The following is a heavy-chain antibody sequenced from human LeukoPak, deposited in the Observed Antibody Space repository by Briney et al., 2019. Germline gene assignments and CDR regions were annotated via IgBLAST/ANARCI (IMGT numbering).Heavy chain of an antibody. Sequence: GGSLRLSCAASGFTFSSFSMNWVRQAPGKGLEWVYYISSSRDTIHYADSVKGRFTISRYNAKNSLYLQMNSLRVEDMAVYYCARGNIGYCSSTSCYEGYYWGQGTLVTVSS. CDR3: ARGNIGYCSSTSCYEGYY. CDR2: ISSSRDTI. CDR1: GFTFSSFS. V-gene: IGHV3-48*01. J-gene: IGHJ4*02. D-gene: IGHD2-2*01.